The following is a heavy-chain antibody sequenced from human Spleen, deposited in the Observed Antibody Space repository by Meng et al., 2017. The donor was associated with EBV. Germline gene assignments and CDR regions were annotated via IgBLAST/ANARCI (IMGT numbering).Heavy chain of an antibody. CDR2: INEDGTTT. D-gene: IGHD1-14*01. J-gene: IGHJ4*02. CDR3: SRVLAGPHDY. V-gene: IGHV3-74*01. Sequence: PLVQSGGALVQPVGSLRLSCAASEFTFSTYWMHWVRQAPGEGLAWGSRINEDGTTTNYADSVKGRFTIYRDNAKNTLYLQMNSLRVEDTAIYYCSRVLAGPHDYWGQGTLVTVSS. CDR1: EFTFSTYW.